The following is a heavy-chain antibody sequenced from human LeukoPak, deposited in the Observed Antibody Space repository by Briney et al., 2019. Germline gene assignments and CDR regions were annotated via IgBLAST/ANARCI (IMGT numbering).Heavy chain of an antibody. V-gene: IGHV3-53*01. J-gene: IGHJ4*02. CDR1: GFTVGSNH. D-gene: IGHD4-17*01. CDR3: ARARRCGLNDDYGACFDS. CDR2: IYTAGNT. Sequence: GSLILSCAASGFTVGSNHVSWLRLAPGKGLEWVSIIYTAGNTYYADSVKGRFTISRDNSKNTLDLQMNSLRAEDTAVYYCARARRCGLNDDYGACFDSWGQGTLVPVTS.